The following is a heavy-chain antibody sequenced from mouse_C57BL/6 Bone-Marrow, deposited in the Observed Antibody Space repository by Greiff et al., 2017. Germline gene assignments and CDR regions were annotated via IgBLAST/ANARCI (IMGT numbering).Heavy chain of an antibody. V-gene: IGHV1-62-2*01. J-gene: IGHJ3*01. CDR3: ARHETPSYYGSSSAWFAY. D-gene: IGHD1-1*01. CDR2: FYPGSGSI. Sequence: QVQLQQSGAELVKPGASVKLSCKASGYTFTEYTIHWVKQRSGQGLEWIGWFYPGSGSIKYNEKFKDKATLTADKSSSTVYMELSRLTSEDSAVYFCARHETPSYYGSSSAWFAYWGQGTLVTVSA. CDR1: GYTFTEYT.